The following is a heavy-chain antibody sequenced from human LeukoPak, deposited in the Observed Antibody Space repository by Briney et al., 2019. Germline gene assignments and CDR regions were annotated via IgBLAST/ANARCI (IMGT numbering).Heavy chain of an antibody. J-gene: IGHJ4*02. Sequence: GGSLRPSCAASGFTFSSYNMNWVRQAPGKGLEWVSYISSSSSSIYYADSVKGRFTISRDNAKNSLYLQMNSLRDEDTAVYYCARDHDYIWGSYRIPLDYWGRGTLVTVSS. V-gene: IGHV3-48*02. CDR2: ISSSSSSI. D-gene: IGHD3-16*02. CDR1: GFTFSSYN. CDR3: ARDHDYIWGSYRIPLDY.